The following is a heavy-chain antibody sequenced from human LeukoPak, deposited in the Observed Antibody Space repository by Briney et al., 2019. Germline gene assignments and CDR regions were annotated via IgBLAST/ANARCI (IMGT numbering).Heavy chain of an antibody. Sequence: ASVKVSCKVSGYTFTDYYMHWVQQAPGKGLEWMGLVDPEDGETIYAEKFQGRVTITADTSTDTAYMELSSLRSEDTAVYYCARDFESTYYYYYMDVWGKGTTVTVSS. CDR2: VDPEDGET. D-gene: IGHD2-2*01. V-gene: IGHV1-69-2*01. J-gene: IGHJ6*03. CDR1: GYTFTDYY. CDR3: ARDFESTYYYYYMDV.